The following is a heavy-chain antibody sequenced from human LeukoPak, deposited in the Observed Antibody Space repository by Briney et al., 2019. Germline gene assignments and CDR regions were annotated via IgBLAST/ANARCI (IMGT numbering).Heavy chain of an antibody. Sequence: PGGSLRLSCTASGFTFGDYAMSWVRQAPGKGLEWVSAISGSGGSTYYADSVKGRFTISRDNSKNTLYLQMNSLRAEDTAVYYCAKVALNGDYGWGQGTLVTVSS. V-gene: IGHV3-23*01. D-gene: IGHD4-17*01. CDR1: GFTFGDYA. J-gene: IGHJ4*02. CDR2: ISGSGGST. CDR3: AKVALNGDYG.